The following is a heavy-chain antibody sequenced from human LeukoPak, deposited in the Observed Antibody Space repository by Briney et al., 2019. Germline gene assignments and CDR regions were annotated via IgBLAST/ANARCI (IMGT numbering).Heavy chain of an antibody. CDR3: ARVRYGVL. V-gene: IGHV4-30-4*01. J-gene: IGHJ4*02. CDR1: GRSISSGDYY. CDR2: IYYSGST. Sequence: SETLSLTCTVSGRSISSGDYYWSWIRQPPGKGLEWIGYIYYSGSTYYNPSLKSRVTITVDTSKNQFSLKLSAVTAADTGVYNCARVRYGVLWGQGTLVTVSS. D-gene: IGHD2-8*01.